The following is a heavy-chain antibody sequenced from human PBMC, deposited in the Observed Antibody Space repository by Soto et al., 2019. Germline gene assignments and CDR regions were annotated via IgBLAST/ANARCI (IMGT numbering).Heavy chain of an antibody. J-gene: IGHJ6*02. CDR2: SRDKVNSYTT. V-gene: IGHV3-72*01. D-gene: IGHD6-6*01. CDR3: TRGGSSPPYYDPMDV. Sequence: EVQLVESGGGLVQPGGSLRLACTASGFILSDHYMDWVRQAPGKGLEWIGRSRDKVNSYTTQYAASVKGRFTISRDESKDSLYLQIDNLKTEDTAVYFCTRGGSSPPYYDPMDVWGQGTTVIISS. CDR1: GFILSDHY.